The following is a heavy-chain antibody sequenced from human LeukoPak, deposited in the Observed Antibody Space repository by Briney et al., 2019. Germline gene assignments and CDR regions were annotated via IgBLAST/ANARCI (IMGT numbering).Heavy chain of an antibody. V-gene: IGHV3-23*01. CDR3: AKLSMVRGGHFDY. J-gene: IGHJ4*02. CDR1: GFTLSSYA. D-gene: IGHD3-10*01. Sequence: GGSLRLSCAASGFTLSSYAMSWVRQAPGKGLEWVSAISGSGGSTYYADSVKGRFTISRDNSKNTLYLQMNSLRAEDTAVYYCAKLSMVRGGHFDYWGQGTLVTVSS. CDR2: ISGSGGST.